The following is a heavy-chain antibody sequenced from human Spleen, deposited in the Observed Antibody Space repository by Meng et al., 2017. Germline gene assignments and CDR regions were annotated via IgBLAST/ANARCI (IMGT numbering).Heavy chain of an antibody. V-gene: IGHV4-4*02. CDR2: VYHSGNT. CDR3: ARGSMTGAGDFEY. Sequence: QGQRQGSGRGLVQPSGTLSLTCAVPVDSISGSYWWSWVRQPPGKGLEWIGEVYHSGNTNSNPSLKSRVTMSVDKSKNQFSLQLTSVTAADTGFYYCARGSMTGAGDFEYWGQGILVTVSS. J-gene: IGHJ4*02. CDR1: VDSISGSYW. D-gene: IGHD6-13*01.